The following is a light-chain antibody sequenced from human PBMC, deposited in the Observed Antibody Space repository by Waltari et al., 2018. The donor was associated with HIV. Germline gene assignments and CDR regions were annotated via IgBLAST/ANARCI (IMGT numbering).Light chain of an antibody. Sequence: SFELTQPPSVSVSPGQTARITCSGDELPKKKYAYWYQQRSGEAPLLVIYEDVQRPYGIPERFSGSSSGTVATLTISGAQVDDEADYYCFSTDTIHNPLFGGGTKLTVL. CDR2: EDV. V-gene: IGLV3-10*01. J-gene: IGLJ2*01. CDR1: ELPKKKY. CDR3: FSTDTIHNPL.